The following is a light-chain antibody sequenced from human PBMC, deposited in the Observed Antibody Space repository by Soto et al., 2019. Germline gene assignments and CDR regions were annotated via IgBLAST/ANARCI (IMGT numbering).Light chain of an antibody. V-gene: IGKV1D-12*01. CDR2: TSS. CDR1: QRINSW. Sequence: IQRTQSPSSVSASVGDTVTITCRASQRINSWLAWYQQKPGNAPKLLIYTSSTLQTGVPSRFSGSGSGTDFTLTISSLQPEDFATYYCQQASRFPLTFGGGTKVEN. CDR3: QQASRFPLT. J-gene: IGKJ4*01.